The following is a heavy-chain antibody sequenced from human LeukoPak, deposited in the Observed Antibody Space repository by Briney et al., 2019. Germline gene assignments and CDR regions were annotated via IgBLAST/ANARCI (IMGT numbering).Heavy chain of an antibody. V-gene: IGHV1-69*13. J-gene: IGHJ4*02. CDR2: IIPIFGTA. CDR1: GGTFSSYA. Sequence: GASVTVSCKASGGTFSSYAISWVRQAPGQGLEWMGGIIPIFGTANYAQKFQGRVTITADESTSTAYMELSSLRSEDTAVYYCARASQTYYYDSSGYHLRSLSYWGQGTLVTVSS. D-gene: IGHD3-22*01. CDR3: ARASQTYYYDSSGYHLRSLSY.